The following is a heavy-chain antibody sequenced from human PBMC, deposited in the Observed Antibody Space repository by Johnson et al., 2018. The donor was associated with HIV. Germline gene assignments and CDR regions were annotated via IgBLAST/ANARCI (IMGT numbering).Heavy chain of an antibody. J-gene: IGHJ3*02. V-gene: IGHV3-30*02. D-gene: IGHD3-22*01. Sequence: QVQLVESGGGLVQPGGSLRLSCAASGFTFSSYGMHWVRQAPGKGLEWVAFIRYDGSNKYYVASVKGRFTISRDNFKNTLYLQMNSLRAEDTAVYDCAKELADSSGYYADAFDIWGQGTMVTVSS. CDR2: IRYDGSNK. CDR3: AKELADSSGYYADAFDI. CDR1: GFTFSSYG.